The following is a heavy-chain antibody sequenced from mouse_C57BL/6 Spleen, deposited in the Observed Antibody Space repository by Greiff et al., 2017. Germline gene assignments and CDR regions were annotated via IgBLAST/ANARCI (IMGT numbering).Heavy chain of an antibody. CDR2: INPSSGNN. Sequence: QVQLLQSGAELAKPGASVKLSCTASGYTFTSYWMHWVKQRPGQGLEWIGYINPSSGNNKYNQQFKDKATFTADKSSSTAYMQLSSLTYEDSADYYCARRVYDGAMDYWGQGTSVTVSS. D-gene: IGHD2-12*01. CDR3: ARRVYDGAMDY. V-gene: IGHV1-7*01. CDR1: GYTFTSYW. J-gene: IGHJ4*01.